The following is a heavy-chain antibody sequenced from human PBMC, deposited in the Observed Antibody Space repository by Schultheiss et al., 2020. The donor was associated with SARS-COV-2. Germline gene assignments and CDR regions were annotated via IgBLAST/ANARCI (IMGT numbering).Heavy chain of an antibody. CDR1: GFTFSDYY. D-gene: IGHD3-10*01. V-gene: IGHV3-11*06. J-gene: IGHJ6*02. Sequence: GESLKISCAASGFTFSDYYMSWIRQAPGKGLEWVSYISSSSSYTNYADSVKGRFTISRDNAKNSLYLQMNSLRAEDTAVYYCVGFGSLPENYGMDVWGQGTTVTVSS. CDR2: ISSSSSYT. CDR3: VGFGSLPENYGMDV.